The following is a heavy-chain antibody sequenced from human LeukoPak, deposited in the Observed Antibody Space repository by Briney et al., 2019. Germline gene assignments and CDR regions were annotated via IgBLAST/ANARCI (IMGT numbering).Heavy chain of an antibody. J-gene: IGHJ4*02. CDR2: INHSGST. Sequence: SETLSLTSAVYVGSFSGYYWSWIRQPAGKGREWIGEINHSGSTNYNPPLKSRVTISVDTSKNQFSLKLRSVTAADTAVYYCARGPVDYRSGSYYNVAHWGQGTLVTVSS. CDR3: ARGPVDYRSGSYYNVAH. CDR1: VGSFSGYY. V-gene: IGHV4-34*01. D-gene: IGHD3-10*01.